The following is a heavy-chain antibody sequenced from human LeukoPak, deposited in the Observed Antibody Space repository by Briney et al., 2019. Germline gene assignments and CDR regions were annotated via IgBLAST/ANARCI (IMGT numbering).Heavy chain of an antibody. V-gene: IGHV3-53*04. D-gene: IGHD3-10*01. CDR3: ARFYGSGIRAFDF. CDR1: GFTVSSHY. CDR2: IYSDGST. J-gene: IGHJ4*02. Sequence: GGSLRLSCAASGFTVSSHYMTWVRQAPGKGLEWVSVIYSDGSTYYADAVKGRFTLSRRISKNTLFFQMNSLRAEDTAVYYCARFYGSGIRAFDFWGQGTLVTVSS.